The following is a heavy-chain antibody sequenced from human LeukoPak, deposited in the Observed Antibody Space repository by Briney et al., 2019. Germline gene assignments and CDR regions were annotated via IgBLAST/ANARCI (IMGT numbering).Heavy chain of an antibody. CDR2: ISVYNGKT. D-gene: IGHD1-1*01. J-gene: IGHJ5*02. Sequence: ASVKVSCKASGYTFTNYGITWVRQAPGQGLEWMGLISVYNGKTNYAQKLQDRVTMTKDTSTRTAYMELRSLRSDDTAVYYCAREWKSSFDPWRQGTLVTVSS. CDR1: GYTFTNYG. CDR3: AREWKSSFDP. V-gene: IGHV1-18*01.